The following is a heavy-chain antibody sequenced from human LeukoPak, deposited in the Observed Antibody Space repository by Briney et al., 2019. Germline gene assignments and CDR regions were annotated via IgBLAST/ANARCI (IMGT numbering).Heavy chain of an antibody. CDR1: GFTFSSYA. CDR2: ISGSGGST. J-gene: IGHJ4*02. CDR3: AKSPNGLYSGSPHDY. Sequence: GGSLRLSCAASGFTFSSYAMSWVRQAPGKGLEWVSAISGSGGSTYYADSVKGRFTISRDNSKNTLYLQMNSLRAEDTAVYYCAKSPNGLYSGSPHDYWGQGTLVTVSS. D-gene: IGHD1-26*01. V-gene: IGHV3-23*01.